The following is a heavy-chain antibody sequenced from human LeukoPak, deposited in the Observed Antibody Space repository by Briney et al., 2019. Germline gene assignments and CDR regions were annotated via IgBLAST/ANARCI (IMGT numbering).Heavy chain of an antibody. D-gene: IGHD3-10*01. CDR3: ARDSEKYYGSGKRLDY. CDR2: ISSSGSTI. J-gene: IGHJ4*02. V-gene: IGHV3-48*03. Sequence: GGSLRPSCAASGFTFSSYEMNWVRQAPGKGLEWVSYISSSGSTIYYADSVKGRFTISRDNAKNSLYLQMNSLRAEDAAVYYCARDSEKYYGSGKRLDYWGQGTLVTVSS. CDR1: GFTFSSYE.